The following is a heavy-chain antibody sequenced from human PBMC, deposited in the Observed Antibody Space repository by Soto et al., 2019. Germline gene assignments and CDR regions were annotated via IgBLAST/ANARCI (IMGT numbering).Heavy chain of an antibody. CDR2: ISYDGYNI. Sequence: QVQLVESGGGVVQPARSLRLSCAVSGFTFSSYAMHWVRQAPDKGLEWVAVISYDGYNIFYADSVKGRFTISRDNSKNTLYLQMNSLRHDDTAVYYCAREAEGLDSWGQGALVTVSS. CDR1: GFTFSSYA. CDR3: AREAEGLDS. J-gene: IGHJ4*02. V-gene: IGHV3-30-3*01.